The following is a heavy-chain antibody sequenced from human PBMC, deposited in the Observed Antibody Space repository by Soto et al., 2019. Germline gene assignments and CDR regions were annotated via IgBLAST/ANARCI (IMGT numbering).Heavy chain of an antibody. Sequence: HGESLKISCKGSGYSFTSYWIARVRQMPGKGLEYMGIIYPGDSDTRYSPSFQGQVTISADKSISTAYLQWNSLKASDTATYYCARQPYIVVVPATKYGMDVWGQGTTVTVSS. V-gene: IGHV5-51*01. CDR3: ARQPYIVVVPATKYGMDV. D-gene: IGHD2-2*01. J-gene: IGHJ6*02. CDR2: IYPGDSDT. CDR1: GYSFTSYW.